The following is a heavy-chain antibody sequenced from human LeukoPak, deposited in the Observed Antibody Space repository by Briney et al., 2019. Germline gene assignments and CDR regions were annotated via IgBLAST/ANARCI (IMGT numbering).Heavy chain of an antibody. Sequence: QAGGSLRLSCAASGFTFSSYAMSWVRQAPGKGLEWVSAISGSGGSTYYADSVKGRFTISRDNSKNTLYLQMNSLRAEDTAVYYCAKDPVYYYGSGSSNWFDPWGQGTLVTVSS. J-gene: IGHJ5*02. CDR1: GFTFSSYA. V-gene: IGHV3-23*01. D-gene: IGHD3-10*01. CDR3: AKDPVYYYGSGSSNWFDP. CDR2: ISGSGGST.